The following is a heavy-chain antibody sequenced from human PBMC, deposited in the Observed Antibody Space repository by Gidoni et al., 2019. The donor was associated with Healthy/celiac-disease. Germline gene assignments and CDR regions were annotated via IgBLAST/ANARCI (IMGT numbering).Heavy chain of an antibody. J-gene: IGHJ4*02. V-gene: IGHV4-34*01. CDR2: INHSGST. CDR1: GGYFRGYD. D-gene: IGHD2-15*01. Sequence: QVQLQQWGAGLLKPSETLSLTCAGYGGYFRGYDWSWIRQPPGKGLEWIGEINHSGSTNYNPSLNSRVTISVDTSKNQFSLKLSSVTAADTAVYYCARGRYCSGGSCYSRRAYFDYWGQGTLVTVSS. CDR3: ARGRYCSGGSCYSRRAYFDY.